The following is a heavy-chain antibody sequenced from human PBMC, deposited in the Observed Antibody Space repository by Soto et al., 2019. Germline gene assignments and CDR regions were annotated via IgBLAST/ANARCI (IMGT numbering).Heavy chain of an antibody. D-gene: IGHD3-10*01. V-gene: IGHV3-66*02. J-gene: IGHJ4*02. CDR2: FHDGSNE. CDR3: ARGSEDLRQYIDY. CDR1: GLPVSDRY. Sequence: ETLSLSCAVSGLPVSDRYMSWVRQTPGRRLEWVSVFHDGSNEYYADSVKGRFTISRDNSKNTLYLEMNSLRAEDMAVYYCARGSEDLRQYIDYWGQGTLVTVSS.